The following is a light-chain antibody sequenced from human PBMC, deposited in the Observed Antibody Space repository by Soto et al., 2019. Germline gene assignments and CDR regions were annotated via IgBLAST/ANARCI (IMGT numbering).Light chain of an antibody. CDR3: SADTVSRTYV. Sequence: QSALTQPASVSGSPGQSITISCTGTSSDVGAYNFVSWHQQHPGKAPELMIYNVYDRPSGISYRFSCSKSRNTAALTISGLPGEDEADYYCSADTVSRTYVFGTGTKLTVL. CDR2: NVY. CDR1: SSDVGAYNF. J-gene: IGLJ1*01. V-gene: IGLV2-14*03.